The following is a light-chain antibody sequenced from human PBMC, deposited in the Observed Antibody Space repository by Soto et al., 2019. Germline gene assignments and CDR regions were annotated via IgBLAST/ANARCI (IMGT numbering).Light chain of an antibody. CDR2: DVS. J-gene: IGLJ1*01. CDR3: SSYTSGTTVV. Sequence: QSVLTQPASVSGSPGQSITISCTGTSSDVGGYNYVSWYQQEPGKAPKLMICDVSNRPSGVSNRFSGSKSGNTASLTISGLQAEDEADYYCSSYTSGTTVVCGTGTKLTVL. CDR1: SSDVGGYNY. V-gene: IGLV2-14*01.